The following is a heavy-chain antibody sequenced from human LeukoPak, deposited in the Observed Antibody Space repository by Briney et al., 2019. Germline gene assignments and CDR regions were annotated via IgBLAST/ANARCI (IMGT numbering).Heavy chain of an antibody. CDR1: GGSISSSNW. V-gene: IGHV4-4*02. D-gene: IGHD3-3*01. CDR3: ARVSGGGVGFWSGYYPPYLAYYMDV. CDR2: IYHSGST. J-gene: IGHJ6*03. Sequence: PSETLSLTCAVSGGSISSSNWWSWVRQPPGKGLEWIGEIYHSGSTNYNPSLKSRVTISVDTSKNQFSLKLSSVTAADTAVYYCARVSGGGVGFWSGYYPPYLAYYMDVWGKGTTVTVSS.